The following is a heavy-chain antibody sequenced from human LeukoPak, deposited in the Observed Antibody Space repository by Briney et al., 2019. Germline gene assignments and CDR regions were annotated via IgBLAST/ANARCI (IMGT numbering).Heavy chain of an antibody. CDR2: IIPIFGTA. J-gene: IGHJ4*02. D-gene: IGHD5-18*01. CDR1: GGTFSSYA. CDR3: ASSLYSYGYFSDY. Sequence: ASVKVSCKASGGTFSSYAISWVRQAPGQGLEWMGRIIPIFGTANYAQKCQGRVTITTDESTSTAYMELSSLRSEDTAVYYCASSLYSYGYFSDYWGQGTLVTVSS. V-gene: IGHV1-69*05.